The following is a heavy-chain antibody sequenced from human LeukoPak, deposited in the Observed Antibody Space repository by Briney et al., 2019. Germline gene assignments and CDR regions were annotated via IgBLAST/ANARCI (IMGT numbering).Heavy chain of an antibody. D-gene: IGHD6-19*01. J-gene: IGHJ5*02. CDR1: GGSFSGYY. CDR3: ARVESGWYTMGFPNWFDP. V-gene: IGHV4-34*01. Sequence: SETLSLTCAVYGGSFSGYYWSWIRQPPGKGLEWIGEINHSGSTNYNPSLKSRVTISVDTSKNQFSLQLNSVTPEDTAVYYCARVESGWYTMGFPNWFDPWGQGTLVTVSS. CDR2: INHSGST.